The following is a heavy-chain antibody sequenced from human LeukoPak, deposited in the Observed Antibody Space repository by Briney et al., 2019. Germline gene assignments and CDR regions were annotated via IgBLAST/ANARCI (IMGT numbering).Heavy chain of an antibody. CDR3: AKDASDSSGSPDY. CDR2: IYSGGDT. CDR1: GFTVSSNY. D-gene: IGHD3-22*01. Sequence: GGSLRLSCAASGFTVSSNYMNWVRQAPGTGLEWVSVIYSGGDTYYADSVKGRFTISRDNSKNTLYLQMNSLRAEDTAVYYCAKDASDSSGSPDYWGQGTLVTVSS. V-gene: IGHV3-66*01. J-gene: IGHJ4*02.